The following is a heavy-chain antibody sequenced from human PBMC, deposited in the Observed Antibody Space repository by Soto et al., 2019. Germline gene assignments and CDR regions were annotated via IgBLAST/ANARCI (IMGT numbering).Heavy chain of an antibody. D-gene: IGHD6-13*01. CDR2: ISGSGGST. CDR3: EKFPIAAAGPRVWYYFDY. CDR1: GFTFSSYA. J-gene: IGHJ4*02. Sequence: EVQLLESGGGLVQPGGSLRLSCAASGFTFSSYAMSWVRQAPGTGLEWVSAISGSGGSTYYADSVKGRFTISRDNSKNTRYLQMNSLRAEDTAVYYCEKFPIAAAGPRVWYYFDYWGQGTLVTVSS. V-gene: IGHV3-23*01.